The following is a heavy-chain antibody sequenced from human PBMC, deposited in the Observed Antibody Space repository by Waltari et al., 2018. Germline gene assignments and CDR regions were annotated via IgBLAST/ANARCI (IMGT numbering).Heavy chain of an antibody. V-gene: IGHV4-39*01. D-gene: IGHD3-10*01. Sequence: QLQLQESGPGLVKASETLSLTGIVSGGPITSSSSYWGWIRQPPGKGLEWIGSTGSTYHNPSLKSRVTISVDTSKSQFSLKLSSVTAADTAVYYCVRQGSGGRAFDIWGLGTMVTVSS. J-gene: IGHJ3*02. CDR1: GGPITSSSSY. CDR3: VRQGSGGRAFDI. CDR2: TGST.